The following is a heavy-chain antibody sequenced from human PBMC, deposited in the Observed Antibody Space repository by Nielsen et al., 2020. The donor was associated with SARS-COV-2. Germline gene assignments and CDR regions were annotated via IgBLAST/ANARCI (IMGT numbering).Heavy chain of an antibody. V-gene: IGHV3-23*03. J-gene: IGHJ4*02. CDR2: IYSGGSST. CDR1: GFTFSSYA. CDR3: ARETQTAAQGY. Sequence: GESLKISCAASGFTFSSYAMSWVRQAPGKGLEWVSVIYSGGSSTYYADSVKGRFTISRDNSKNTLYLQMNSLRAEDTAVYYCARETQTAAQGYWGQGTLVTVSS. D-gene: IGHD6-13*01.